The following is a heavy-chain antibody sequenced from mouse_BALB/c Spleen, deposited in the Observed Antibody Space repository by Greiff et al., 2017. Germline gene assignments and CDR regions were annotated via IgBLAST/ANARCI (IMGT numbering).Heavy chain of an antibody. CDR1: GFTFSSFG. Sequence: EVMWVESGGGLVQPGGSRKLSCAASGFTFSSFGMHWVRQAPEKGPEWVAYISSGSSTIYYADTVKGRFTISRDNPKNTLFLQMTSLRSEDTAMYYCARGTGREAMDYWGQGTSVTVSS. CDR2: ISSGSSTI. J-gene: IGHJ4*01. CDR3: ARGTGREAMDY. V-gene: IGHV5-17*02. D-gene: IGHD4-1*01.